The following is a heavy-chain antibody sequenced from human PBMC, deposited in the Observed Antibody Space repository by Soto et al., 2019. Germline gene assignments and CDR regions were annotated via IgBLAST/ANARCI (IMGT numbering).Heavy chain of an antibody. V-gene: IGHV3-23*01. CDR2: ISGSGSST. D-gene: IGHD2-2*01. Sequence: GGSLRLSCAASGFTFSSYAMSWVRQAPGKGLEWVSAISGSGSSTYYADSVKGRFTISRDKSKNPLYLQMTSLRAEDTAVYYCAKEFVVVPAASYYYYGMDVWGQGTTVTVSS. CDR1: GFTFSSYA. CDR3: AKEFVVVPAASYYYYGMDV. J-gene: IGHJ6*02.